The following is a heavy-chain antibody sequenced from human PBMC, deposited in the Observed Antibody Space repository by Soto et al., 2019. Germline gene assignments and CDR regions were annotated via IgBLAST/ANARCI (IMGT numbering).Heavy chain of an antibody. CDR3: ARAYYDFWSGYYYYYYGMDV. Sequence: GGSLRLSCAASGFTFSDYYMSWIRQAPGKGLEWVSYISSSGSTIYYADSVKGRFTIFRDNAKNSLYLQMNSLRAEDTAVYYCARAYYDFWSGYYYYYYGMDVWGQGTTVTVSS. J-gene: IGHJ6*02. V-gene: IGHV3-11*01. D-gene: IGHD3-3*01. CDR1: GFTFSDYY. CDR2: ISSSGSTI.